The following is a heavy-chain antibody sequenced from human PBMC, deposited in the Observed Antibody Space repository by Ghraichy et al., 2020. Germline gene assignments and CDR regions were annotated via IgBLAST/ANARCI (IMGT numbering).Heavy chain of an antibody. J-gene: IGHJ5*02. CDR3: ARGALVLMGYAILPQYNWFDP. D-gene: IGHD2-8*01. Sequence: SQTLSLTCAVYGGSFSGYYWSWIRQPPGKGLEWIGEINHSGSTNYNPSLKSRVTISVDTSKNQFSLKLSSVTAADTAVYYCARGALVLMGYAILPQYNWFDPWGQGTLVTVSS. CDR1: GGSFSGYY. V-gene: IGHV4-34*01. CDR2: INHSGST.